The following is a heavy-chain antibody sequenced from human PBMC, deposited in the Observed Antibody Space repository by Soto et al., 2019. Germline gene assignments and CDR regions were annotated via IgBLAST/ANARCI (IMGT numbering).Heavy chain of an antibody. J-gene: IGHJ4*02. Sequence: GGSLRLSCAASGFTFINYGMHWVRQAPGKGLEWVAVISYDGSGKYYADSVKGRFTISRDNSKNTLYLQMNSLSAEDTAMYYCAKDVTSELIHYFDYWGQGTLVTVSS. V-gene: IGHV3-30*18. CDR1: GFTFINYG. CDR2: ISYDGSGK. D-gene: IGHD4-17*01. CDR3: AKDVTSELIHYFDY.